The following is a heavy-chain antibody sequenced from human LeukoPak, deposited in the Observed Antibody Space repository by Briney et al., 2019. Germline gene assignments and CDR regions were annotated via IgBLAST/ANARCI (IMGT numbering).Heavy chain of an antibody. Sequence: PGTSLRLSCAASAITLSDRGIHWVRQAPGKGLEWLTLIWSGPGGNTPFYGDSAKGRFTISRDTSRKTVHLQMSSLRDEDTAVYYCRTDVWNDDNYYMDVWGRGTTVTVS. V-gene: IGHV3-33*01. CDR1: AITLSDRG. D-gene: IGHD1-1*01. J-gene: IGHJ6*03. CDR2: IWSGPGGNTP. CDR3: RTDVWNDDNYYMDV.